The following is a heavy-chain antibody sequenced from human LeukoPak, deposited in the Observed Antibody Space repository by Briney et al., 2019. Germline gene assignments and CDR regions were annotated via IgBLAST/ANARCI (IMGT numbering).Heavy chain of an antibody. J-gene: IGHJ3*02. V-gene: IGHV3-48*04. CDR2: ISSSSSTI. D-gene: IGHD1-1*01. CDR3: ARSPYNWNDDDAFDI. Sequence: PGGSLRLSCAASGFTFSSYSMNWVRQAPGKGLEWVSYISSSSSTIYYADSVKGRFTISRDNAKNSLYLQMNSLRAEDTAVYYCARSPYNWNDDDAFDIWGQGTMVTVSS. CDR1: GFTFSSYS.